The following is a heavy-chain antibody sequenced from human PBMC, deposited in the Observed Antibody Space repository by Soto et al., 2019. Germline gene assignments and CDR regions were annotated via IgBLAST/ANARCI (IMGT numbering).Heavy chain of an antibody. J-gene: IGHJ6*02. CDR3: ARLVVPAATDYYYGMDV. CDR1: GYSFTSYW. CDR2: IYPGDSDT. Sequence: GESLKISCKGSGYSFTSYWIGWVRQMPGKGLEWMGIIYPGDSDTRYSPSFQGQVTISADKSISTAYLQWSSLKATDTAMYYWARLVVPAATDYYYGMDVWGQGTTVTVSS. V-gene: IGHV5-51*01. D-gene: IGHD2-2*01.